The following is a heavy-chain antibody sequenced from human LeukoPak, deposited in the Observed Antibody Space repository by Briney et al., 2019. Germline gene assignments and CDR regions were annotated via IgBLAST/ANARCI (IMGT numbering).Heavy chain of an antibody. CDR3: ARDYQWSFDY. CDR2: ISSRSNII. J-gene: IGHJ4*02. Sequence: GGSLRLSCAASEFTFSSYSMNGVRQAPGKGLEWVSYISSRSNIISYADSVKGRFTISTDNAKNSLYLQMNSLRDEDTAVYYCARDYQWSFDYWGQGTLVTVSS. D-gene: IGHD2-15*01. V-gene: IGHV3-48*02. CDR1: EFTFSSYS.